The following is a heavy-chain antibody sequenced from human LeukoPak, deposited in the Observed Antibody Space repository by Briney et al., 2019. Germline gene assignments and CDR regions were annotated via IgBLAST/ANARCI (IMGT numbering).Heavy chain of an antibody. Sequence: GGSLRLSCAASGFTFSSYGMSWVRQAPGKGLEWVSGISSSASSTYYADSVRGRFTISRDSSKNTLYLQMNSLRAEDTAVYYCAKDHCSAGSCYGAPDYWGQGTLVTVSS. CDR3: AKDHCSAGSCYGAPDY. CDR1: GFTFSSYG. D-gene: IGHD2-15*01. J-gene: IGHJ4*02. V-gene: IGHV3-23*01. CDR2: ISSSASST.